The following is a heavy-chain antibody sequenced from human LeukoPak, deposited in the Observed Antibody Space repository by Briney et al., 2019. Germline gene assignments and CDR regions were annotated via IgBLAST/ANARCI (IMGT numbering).Heavy chain of an antibody. J-gene: IGHJ4*02. CDR2: ISSGSTYI. V-gene: IGHV3-21*01. D-gene: IGHD6-13*01. CDR3: ARDKEAAGDGFGY. CDR1: GFTFSSYS. Sequence: AGGSLRLSCAASGFTFSSYSMNWVRRAPGKGLEWVSSISSGSTYIYYADSVQGRFTISRDNAKNSLYLQMNSMRAEDTAVYYCARDKEAAGDGFGYWGQGTLVTVSS.